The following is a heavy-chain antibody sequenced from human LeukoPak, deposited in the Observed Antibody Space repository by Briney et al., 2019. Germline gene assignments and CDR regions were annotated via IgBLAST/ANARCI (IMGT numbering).Heavy chain of an antibody. J-gene: IGHJ4*02. CDR3: ARGVLWGYSSGWYDY. Sequence: PSETLSLTCTVSGGSISSHYWSWIRQPPGKGLEWIGYIYYSGSTNYNPSLKSRVTISVDTSKNQFSLKLSSVTAADTAVYYCARGVLWGYSSGWYDYWGQGTLVTVSS. CDR1: GGSISSHY. D-gene: IGHD6-19*01. CDR2: IYYSGST. V-gene: IGHV4-59*11.